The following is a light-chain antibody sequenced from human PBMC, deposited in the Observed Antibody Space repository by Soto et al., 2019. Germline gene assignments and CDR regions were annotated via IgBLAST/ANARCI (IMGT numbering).Light chain of an antibody. CDR1: SSDVGGHNF. V-gene: IGLV2-8*01. CDR3: SSYGGSNNFVV. CDR2: DVI. Sequence: QSALTQPPSASGSPGQSVTISCTGTSSDVGGHNFVSWYQHHPGKAPKLMLYDVIKRPSGVPDRFSGSKSDNTASLTVSGLQAEDEADYYCSSYGGSNNFVVCGGGTKLTVL. J-gene: IGLJ2*01.